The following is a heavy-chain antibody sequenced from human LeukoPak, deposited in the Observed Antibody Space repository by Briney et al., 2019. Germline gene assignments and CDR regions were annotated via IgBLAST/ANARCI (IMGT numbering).Heavy chain of an antibody. J-gene: IGHJ4*02. CDR1: GFTFSSYN. CDR3: ARWAMATSTGGDY. Sequence: GGSLRLSCAASGFTFSSYNMNWVRQAPGKGLEWVSSISSSSSYIYYADSVKGRFTISRDNAKNSLYLQMNSLRAEDTAVYYCARWAMATSTGGDYWGQGTLVTVSS. V-gene: IGHV3-21*01. CDR2: ISSSSSYI. D-gene: IGHD5-24*01.